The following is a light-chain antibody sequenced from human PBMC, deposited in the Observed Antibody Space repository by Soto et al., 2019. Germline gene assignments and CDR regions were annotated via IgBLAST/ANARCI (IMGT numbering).Light chain of an antibody. Sequence: EIGLTQSPGTLSLSPGERATLSCRASQSVSSTYLAWYQQKPGQAPRLLIFAASSRATGIPDRFSGSGSGTDFTLTISRLEPEDFAVYYCQQYGNSPWTFGQGTKVEIK. CDR3: QQYGNSPWT. J-gene: IGKJ1*01. CDR1: QSVSSTY. CDR2: AAS. V-gene: IGKV3-20*01.